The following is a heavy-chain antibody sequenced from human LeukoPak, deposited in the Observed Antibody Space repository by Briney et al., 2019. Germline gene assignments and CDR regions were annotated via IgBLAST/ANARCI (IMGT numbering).Heavy chain of an antibody. Sequence: SETLSLTCTVSGGSISSYYWSWIRQPPGKGLEWIGYIYYSGSTNYNPSPKSRVTISVDTSKNQFSLKLSSVTAADTAVYYCARAPDYGVYVRYYFDYWGQGTLVTVSS. CDR1: GGSISSYY. CDR2: IYYSGST. CDR3: ARAPDYGVYVRYYFDY. V-gene: IGHV4-59*01. D-gene: IGHD4-17*01. J-gene: IGHJ4*02.